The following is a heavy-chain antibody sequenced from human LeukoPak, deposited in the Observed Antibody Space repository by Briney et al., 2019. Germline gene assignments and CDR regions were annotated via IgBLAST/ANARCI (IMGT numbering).Heavy chain of an antibody. CDR2: INSDGRST. CDR3: ARDRRSGRGYASLGY. V-gene: IGHV3-74*01. Sequence: PGGPLGLSCAASGFTFNSYWMNWIRQAPGKGLEWVSRINSDGRSTNYAASVTGRFAISSDNAKNTLDLQMHSLRDEDTAVYYCARDRRSGRGYASLGYWGQGTLVTVSS. J-gene: IGHJ4*02. D-gene: IGHD6-25*01. CDR1: GFTFNSYW.